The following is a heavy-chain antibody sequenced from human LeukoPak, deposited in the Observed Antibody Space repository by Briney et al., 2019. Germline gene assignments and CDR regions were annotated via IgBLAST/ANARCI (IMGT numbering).Heavy chain of an antibody. J-gene: IGHJ2*01. D-gene: IGHD3-10*01. CDR1: GGSISSSNW. CDR2: IYHSGST. V-gene: IGHV4-4*02. Sequence: SGTLSLTCAVSGGSISSSNWWSWVRQPPGKGLEWIGEIYHSGSTNYNPSLKSRVTISVGTSKNQFSLKLSSVTAADTAVYYCARERITMVRGVIPWYFDLWGRGTLVTVSP. CDR3: ARERITMVRGVIPWYFDL.